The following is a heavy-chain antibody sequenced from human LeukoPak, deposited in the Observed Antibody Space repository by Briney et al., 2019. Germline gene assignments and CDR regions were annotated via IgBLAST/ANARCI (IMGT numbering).Heavy chain of an antibody. J-gene: IGHJ6*02. D-gene: IGHD4-11*01. CDR1: GFTFSSYA. CDR2: ISGSGGST. V-gene: IGHV3-23*01. Sequence: GGSLRLSCVASGFTFSSYAMSWVRQAPGKGLEWVSAISGSGGSTYYADSVKGRFTISRDNSKNTLYLQMNSLRAEDTAVYYCAKVGGTTVTTDYYYGMDVWGQGTTVTVSS. CDR3: AKVGGTTVTTDYYYGMDV.